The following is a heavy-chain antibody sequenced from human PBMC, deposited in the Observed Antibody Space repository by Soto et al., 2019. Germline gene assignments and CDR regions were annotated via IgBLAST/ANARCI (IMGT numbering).Heavy chain of an antibody. CDR2: IIPVFGTA. J-gene: IGHJ6*02. V-gene: IGHV1-69*13. CDR3: ARFLGGAGSYYDGQNYNYYNGMDV. CDR1: GGPYNSFA. Sequence: SVKVSCKASGGPYNSFAISWVRQAPGQGLEWIGGIIPVFGTATYAQKFKGRVTITAEESTSTAYMELSSLTSEDTAVYYCARFLGGAGSYYDGQNYNYYNGMDVWGQGTTVTV. D-gene: IGHD3-10*01.